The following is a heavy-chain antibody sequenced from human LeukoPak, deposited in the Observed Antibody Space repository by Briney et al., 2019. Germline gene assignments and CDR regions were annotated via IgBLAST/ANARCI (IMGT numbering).Heavy chain of an antibody. D-gene: IGHD3-3*02. CDR2: ISSSSSYI. Sequence: GGSLRLSCAASGFTFSSYSMNWVRQAPEKGLEWVSSISSSSSYIYYAVSVKGRFTISRDNAKNSLYLQMNSLRAEDTAVYYCARDLAGLGNAFDIWGQGTMVTVSS. V-gene: IGHV3-21*01. CDR3: ARDLAGLGNAFDI. J-gene: IGHJ3*02. CDR1: GFTFSSYS.